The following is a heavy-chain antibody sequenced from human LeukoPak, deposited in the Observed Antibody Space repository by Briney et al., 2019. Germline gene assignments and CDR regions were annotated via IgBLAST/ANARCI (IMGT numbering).Heavy chain of an antibody. CDR2: IYYSASS. J-gene: IGHJ5*02. D-gene: IGHD1-26*01. CDR3: ARHSPILVGTTYNGFDP. V-gene: IGHV4-39*01. Sequence: SETLSLTCTVSGGTITSDTYYWGWIRQPPGKGLEWSGSIYYSASSWYNPSLKSRVIVSVDTSKNQFSLKLSSVTAADTAVYYCARHSPILVGTTYNGFDPWGQGTLVTVSS. CDR1: GGTITSDTYY.